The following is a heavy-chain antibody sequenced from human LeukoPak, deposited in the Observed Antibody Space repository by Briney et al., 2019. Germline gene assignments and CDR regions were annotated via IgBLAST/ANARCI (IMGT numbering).Heavy chain of an antibody. V-gene: IGHV4-34*01. D-gene: IGHD6-13*01. J-gene: IGHJ4*02. CDR3: ARYRYSSSWNPLIN. Sequence: SETLSLTCAVYGVYFCVYFWSWLRDPPGEGLEWIGEINHSGSTNYNPSLKSRVTISLDTSKNQFSLKLSSVTAADTAVYYCARYRYSSSWNPLINWGQGTLVTVSS. CDR1: GVYFCVYF. CDR2: INHSGST.